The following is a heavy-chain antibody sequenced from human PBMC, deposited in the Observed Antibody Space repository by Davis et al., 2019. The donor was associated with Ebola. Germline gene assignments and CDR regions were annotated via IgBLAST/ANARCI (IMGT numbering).Heavy chain of an antibody. Sequence: AASVTVPRKASGYTFTSHYMLRVRQAPGQGLEWMGILNPSGGSTTYAQRFQGRVTTTRDTSTSTVYMELSSLTSEDTAVYYCAREAHGSGSYYKAFDYWGQGTLVTVSS. CDR3: AREAHGSGSYYKAFDY. J-gene: IGHJ4*02. CDR1: GYTFTSHY. D-gene: IGHD3-10*01. V-gene: IGHV1-46*01. CDR2: LNPSGGST.